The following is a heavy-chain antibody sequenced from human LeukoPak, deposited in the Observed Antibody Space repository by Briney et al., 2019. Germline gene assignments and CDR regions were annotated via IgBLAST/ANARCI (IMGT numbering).Heavy chain of an antibody. J-gene: IGHJ4*02. D-gene: IGHD3-3*01. Sequence: SGPTLVNPTQTLTLTCTFSGFSLSTSGMRVSXXXXXXGKALEWLARIDWDDDKYCSTSLKTRLTISKATSKNQVVLTMTNMDPVDTATYYCARIRGRFLEVDYWGQGTLVTVSS. CDR2: IDWDDDK. CDR3: ARIRGRFLEVDY. V-gene: IGHV2-70*04. CDR1: GFSLSTSGMR.